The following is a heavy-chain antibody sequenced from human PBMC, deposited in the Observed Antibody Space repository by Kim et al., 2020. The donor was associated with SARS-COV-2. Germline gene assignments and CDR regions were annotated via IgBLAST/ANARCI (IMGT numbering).Heavy chain of an antibody. V-gene: IGHV1-18*01. CDR1: GYTFTSSG. D-gene: IGHD6-13*01. Sequence: ASVKVSCKASGYTFTSSGITWVRQAPGQGLEWMGWISGYNGDTKYAQKLQGRVTMTTDTSTTTAYMELRSLRSDDTAMYYCARSPEYSSSYYGRYLDHWGQGTLVTVSP. CDR3: ARSPEYSSSYYGRYLDH. CDR2: ISGYNGDT. J-gene: IGHJ4*02.